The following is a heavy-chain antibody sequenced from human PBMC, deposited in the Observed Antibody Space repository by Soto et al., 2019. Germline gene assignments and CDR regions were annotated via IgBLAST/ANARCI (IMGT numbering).Heavy chain of an antibody. CDR1: GYSFTSYW. J-gene: IGHJ4*02. CDR3: ADSIAAAGGLDY. D-gene: IGHD6-13*01. V-gene: IGHV5-51*01. CDR2: IYPGDSDT. Sequence: GESLKISCKGSGYSFTSYWIGWVRQMPGKGLEWMGIIYPGDSDTRYSPSFQGQVTISADKSTSTAYMELSSLRSEDTAVYYCADSIAAAGGLDYWGQGTLVTVSS.